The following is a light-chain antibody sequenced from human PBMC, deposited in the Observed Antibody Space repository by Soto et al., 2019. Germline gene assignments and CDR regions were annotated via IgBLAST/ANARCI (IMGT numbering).Light chain of an antibody. CDR3: SSYGGSNTVV. J-gene: IGLJ2*01. CDR2: EVS. CDR1: SSDVGGYNY. Sequence: QSALPQPPSASGSPVQSVTISCTGSSSDVGGYNYVSWYQQHPGKAPKLMIYEVSKRPSGVPDRLSGSKSGNTASLTVSGLQAEDEADYYCSSYGGSNTVVFGGVTKVTVL. V-gene: IGLV2-8*01.